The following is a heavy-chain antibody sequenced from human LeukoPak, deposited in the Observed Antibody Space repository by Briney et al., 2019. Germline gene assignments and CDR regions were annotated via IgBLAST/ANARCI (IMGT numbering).Heavy chain of an antibody. J-gene: IGHJ4*02. D-gene: IGHD6-13*01. CDR1: GFTFSDHY. V-gene: IGHV3-11*03. Sequence: KPGGSLRLSCAASGFTFSDHYMDWVRQAPGKGLEWVSYISSSSSYTNYADSVKGRFTISRDNAKNSLYLQMNSLRAEDTAVYYCARNAYSSSWYGKDSYFDYWGQGTLVTVSS. CDR2: ISSSSSYT. CDR3: ARNAYSSSWYGKDSYFDY.